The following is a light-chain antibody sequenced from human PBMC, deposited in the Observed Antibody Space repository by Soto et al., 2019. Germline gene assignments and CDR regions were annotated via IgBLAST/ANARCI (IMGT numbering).Light chain of an antibody. CDR1: QSIKTW. CDR3: QEYKSYSWT. V-gene: IGKV1-5*03. Sequence: DIQMTQSPSTLSASIGDRVTISYRASQSIKTWLAWYQQKPGKAPKLLIYKASSLESGVPSRFSGSGSGTEFTLTISSLQPDDFATYYCQEYKSYSWTFGQGTQVE. J-gene: IGKJ1*01. CDR2: KAS.